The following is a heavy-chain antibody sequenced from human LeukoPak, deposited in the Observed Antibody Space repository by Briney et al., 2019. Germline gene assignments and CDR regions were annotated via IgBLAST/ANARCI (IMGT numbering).Heavy chain of an antibody. CDR1: GESFSAYF. J-gene: IGHJ4*02. D-gene: IGHD2-15*01. V-gene: IGHV4-34*01. CDR2: INHRGSS. CDR3: ARGSSFDGYCSAGACDAGYYDS. Sequence: SETLSLTCAVYGESFSAYFWNWIRQAPGKPPEYIGEINHRGSSHYNPSLKTRVTLSVDTSKNQFSLKLTSVTAADTAVYFCARGSSFDGYCSAGACDAGYYDSWGQGTPVTVSS.